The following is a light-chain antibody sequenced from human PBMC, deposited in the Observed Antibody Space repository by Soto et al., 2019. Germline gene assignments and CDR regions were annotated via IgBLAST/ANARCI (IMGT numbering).Light chain of an antibody. Sequence: ESVLTQYPCNQTLSPGERATLSCRASQSVSSSYLAWYQQKPGQAPRLLIFGASRRATGIPDRFSGSGSGTDFTLTITRLESEDFAVYYCQQYGRPPRTFGQGTKVDIK. J-gene: IGKJ1*01. CDR2: GAS. V-gene: IGKV3-20*01. CDR1: QSVSSSY. CDR3: QQYGRPPRT.